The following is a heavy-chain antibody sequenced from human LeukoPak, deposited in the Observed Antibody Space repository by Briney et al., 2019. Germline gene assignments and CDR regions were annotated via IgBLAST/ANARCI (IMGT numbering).Heavy chain of an antibody. J-gene: IGHJ6*03. V-gene: IGHV1-3*03. CDR1: GYTFTSYA. CDR3: ARDAVGSPYYYYYMDV. CDR2: INAGNGNT. D-gene: IGHD3-10*01. Sequence: ASVKVSCKASGYTFTSYAMHWVRQAPGQRLEWMGWINAGNGNTKYSQEFQGRVTITRDTSASTAYMELSSLRSEDMAVYYCARDAVGSPYYYYYMDVWGKGTTVTVSS.